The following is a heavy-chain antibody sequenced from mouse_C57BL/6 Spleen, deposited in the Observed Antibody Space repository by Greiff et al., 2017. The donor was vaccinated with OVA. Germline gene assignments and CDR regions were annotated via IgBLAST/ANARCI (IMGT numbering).Heavy chain of an antibody. CDR3: ARGLYYYGSSLYYFDY. D-gene: IGHD1-1*01. CDR1: GYTFTSYW. CDR2: IDPSDSET. J-gene: IGHJ2*01. Sequence: QQYCKASGYTFTSYWMHWVKQRPIHGLEWIGNIDPSDSETHYNQKFKDKATLTVDKSSSTAYMQLSSLTSEDSAVYYCARGLYYYGSSLYYFDYWGQGTTLTVSS. V-gene: IGHV1-52*01.